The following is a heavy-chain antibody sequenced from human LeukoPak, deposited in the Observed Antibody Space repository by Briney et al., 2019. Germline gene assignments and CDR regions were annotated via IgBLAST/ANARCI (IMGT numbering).Heavy chain of an antibody. CDR3: AKDTSGYYRPFDY. J-gene: IGHJ4*01. CDR1: GFTFSSPV. D-gene: IGHD3-22*01. CDR2: SSGSGAYT. V-gene: IGHV3-23*01. Sequence: GGSLRLSCAASGFTFSSPVMSWVRQAPGKGLEWVSASSGSGAYTYYADSVKGRFTISRDNSKNTLYLQMNGLRAEDTAVYYCAKDTSGYYRPFDYWGQEPWSPSPQ.